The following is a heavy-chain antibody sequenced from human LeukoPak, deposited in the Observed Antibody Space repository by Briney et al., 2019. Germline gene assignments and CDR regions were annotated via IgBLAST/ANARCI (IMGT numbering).Heavy chain of an antibody. CDR2: IYYSGST. V-gene: IGHV4-59*01. CDR1: GGSISSYY. Sequence: SETLSLTCTVFGGSISSYYWSWIRQPPGKGLEWIGYIYYSGSTNYNPSLKSRVTISVDTSKNQFSLKLSSVTAADTAVYYCASSDSSGYYDYWGQGTLVTVSS. D-gene: IGHD3-22*01. J-gene: IGHJ4*02. CDR3: ASSDSSGYYDY.